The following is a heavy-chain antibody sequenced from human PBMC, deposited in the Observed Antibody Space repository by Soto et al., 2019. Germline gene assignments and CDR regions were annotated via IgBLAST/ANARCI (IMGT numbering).Heavy chain of an antibody. CDR3: ASSTPNYYDSSGNDY. Sequence: VASVKVSCKASGYTFSNFGISWVRQAPGEGLEWMGWISPNSEKTKIAQRFQGRVTITADKSTSTAYMELSSLRSEDTAVYYCASSTPNYYDSSGNDYWGQGTLVTVS. V-gene: IGHV1-18*01. D-gene: IGHD3-22*01. CDR2: ISPNSEKT. J-gene: IGHJ4*02. CDR1: GYTFSNFG.